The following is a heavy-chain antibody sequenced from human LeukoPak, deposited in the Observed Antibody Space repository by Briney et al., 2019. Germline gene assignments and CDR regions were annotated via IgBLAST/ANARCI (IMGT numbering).Heavy chain of an antibody. CDR2: ISSSGSTI. J-gene: IGHJ4*02. CDR1: GFTFSSYE. CDR3: ARDGSGSGNYYNVAGFDY. Sequence: GGSLRLSCAASGFTFSSYEMNWVRQAPGKGLEWVSYISSSGSTIYYANSVKGRFTISRDNAKNSLYLQMNSLRAEDTAVYYCARDGSGSGNYYNVAGFDYWGQGTLSPSPQ. D-gene: IGHD3-10*01. V-gene: IGHV3-48*03.